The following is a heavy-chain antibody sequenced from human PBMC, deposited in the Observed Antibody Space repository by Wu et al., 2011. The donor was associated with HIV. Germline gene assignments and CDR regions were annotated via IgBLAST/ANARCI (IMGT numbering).Heavy chain of an antibody. J-gene: IGHJ6*03. CDR1: GYTFTSYS. CDR2: ISAYNGDT. Sequence: QLVQSGAEVKKPGASVKVSCKASGYTFTSYSITWVRQAPGQGLEWMGWISAYNGDTNYAQNLQGRVTMTTDTSTSTAYMELRSLRFDDTAVYYCARDRHPMVGPWYYYYYMDVWGKGTTVTVSS. V-gene: IGHV1-18*01. D-gene: IGHD3-10*01. CDR3: ARDRHPMVGPWYYYYYMDV.